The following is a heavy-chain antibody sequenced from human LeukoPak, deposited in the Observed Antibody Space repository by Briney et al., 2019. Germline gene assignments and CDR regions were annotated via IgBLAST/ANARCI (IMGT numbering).Heavy chain of an antibody. CDR2: IYYSGST. D-gene: IGHD6-19*01. V-gene: IGHV4-59*12. CDR1: GGSISSYY. CDR3: ARGRPGIAVSRGWFDP. Sequence: SETLSLTCTVSGGSISSYYWSWIRQPPGKGLEWIGYIYYSGSTNYNPSLKSRVTISVDTSKNQFSLKLSSVTAADTAVYYCARGRPGIAVSRGWFDPWGQGTLVTVSS. J-gene: IGHJ5*02.